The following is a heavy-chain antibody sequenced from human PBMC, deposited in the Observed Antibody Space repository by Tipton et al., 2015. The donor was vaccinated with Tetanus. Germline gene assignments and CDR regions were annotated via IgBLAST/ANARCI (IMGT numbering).Heavy chain of an antibody. J-gene: IGHJ5*02. CDR1: GGSISGSPYF. Sequence: LTCSVSGGSISGSPYFWNWIRHQPGKGLEWIGYIYYSGSTHYNPSLESRVTISVDTSKNQFSLKMTSVTAADTAIYYCARDQGGGRVVRLNWFDPWGQGTLVTVSS. V-gene: IGHV4-31*03. D-gene: IGHD6-6*01. CDR2: IYYSGST. CDR3: ARDQGGGRVVRLNWFDP.